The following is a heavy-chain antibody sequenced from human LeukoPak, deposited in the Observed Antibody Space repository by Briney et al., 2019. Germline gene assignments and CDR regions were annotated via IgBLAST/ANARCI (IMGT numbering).Heavy chain of an antibody. J-gene: IGHJ4*02. CDR2: ISGSGVTT. D-gene: IGHD3-10*01. CDR3: AKDRDYYLVGFFDY. CDR1: GFTFSSYA. V-gene: IGHV3-23*01. Sequence: GGSLRLSCAASGFTFSSYAMSWVRQAPGKGLEWVSAISGSGVTTYYADSVKGRFTISRDNSKNTLYLQMNSLRAEDTALYYCAKDRDYYLVGFFDYSGQGTLVTVSS.